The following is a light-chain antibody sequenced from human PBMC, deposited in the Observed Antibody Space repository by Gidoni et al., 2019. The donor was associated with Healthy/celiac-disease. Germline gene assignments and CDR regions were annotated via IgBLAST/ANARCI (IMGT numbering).Light chain of an antibody. CDR2: QDS. CDR3: QAWDSSTYVV. J-gene: IGLJ2*01. V-gene: IGLV3-1*01. CDR1: KLGDKY. Sequence: SYELTQPPPVSVSPGQTASITCSGDKLGDKYACGYQQKPGPCPVLVIYQDSKRHSGIPERFSGSNSGNTATLTISGTQAMDEADYYCQAWDSSTYVVFGGGTKLTVL.